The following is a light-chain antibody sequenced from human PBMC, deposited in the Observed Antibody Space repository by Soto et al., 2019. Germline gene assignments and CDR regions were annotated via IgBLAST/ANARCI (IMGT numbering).Light chain of an antibody. CDR2: DVS. CDR1: QSVSSNY. Sequence: EIVLTQSPGTLSLSPGERATLSCRASQSVSSNYLAWYQQRSGQAPRLLIFDVSQRPGGIPDRFSGSGSGTDFTLTISRLEPEDFAVYYCQHYGGSPYAFGQGTNLEIK. V-gene: IGKV3-20*01. CDR3: QHYGGSPYA. J-gene: IGKJ2*01.